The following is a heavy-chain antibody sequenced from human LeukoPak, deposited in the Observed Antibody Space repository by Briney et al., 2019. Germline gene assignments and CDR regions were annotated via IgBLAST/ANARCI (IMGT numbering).Heavy chain of an antibody. J-gene: IGHJ3*02. V-gene: IGHV1-46*01. D-gene: IGHD3-22*01. Sequence: ASVKVSCKASGYTFTSYYMHWVRQAPGQGLEWMGIINPSGGSTSYVQKFQGRVTMTRDTSTSTVYMELSSLRSEDTAVCYCASPYYDSSGSALWAAFDIWGQGTMVTVSS. CDR1: GYTFTSYY. CDR3: ASPYYDSSGSALWAAFDI. CDR2: INPSGGST.